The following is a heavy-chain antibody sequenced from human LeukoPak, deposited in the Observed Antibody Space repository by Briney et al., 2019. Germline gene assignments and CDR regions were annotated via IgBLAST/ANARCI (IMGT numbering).Heavy chain of an antibody. CDR1: GFTFSSYS. J-gene: IGHJ5*01. CDR3: ARRFAS. V-gene: IGHV3-48*01. CDR2: ISTSRSII. Sequence: GGSLRLSCAASGFTFSSYSMNWVRQAPGQGLEWVSYISTSRSIIYYADSVKGRFTISRDNAKNSLYLQMNSLRVEDTAVYYCARRFASWGQGTLVTVSS.